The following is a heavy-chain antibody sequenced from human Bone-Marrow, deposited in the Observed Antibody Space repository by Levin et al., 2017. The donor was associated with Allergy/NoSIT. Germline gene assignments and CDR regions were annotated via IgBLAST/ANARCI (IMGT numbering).Heavy chain of an antibody. J-gene: IGHJ4*02. Sequence: PSETLSLTCTVSGGSISTYYWSWIRQPPGKALEWIGYIFHSGTTNYNPSLKSRVTMSVDTSKNQFSLKLNSVTAADTAVYYCAFGGYNYRSFDYWGQGILVTVSS. CDR1: GGSISTYY. CDR2: IFHSGTT. CDR3: AFGGYNYRSFDY. D-gene: IGHD3-22*01. V-gene: IGHV4-59*08.